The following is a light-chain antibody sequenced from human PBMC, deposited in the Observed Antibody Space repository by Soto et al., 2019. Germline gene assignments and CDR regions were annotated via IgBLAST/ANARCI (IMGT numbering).Light chain of an antibody. J-gene: IGKJ4*01. V-gene: IGKV3-20*01. CDR1: QSVSSNY. CDR2: GTS. Sequence: EIVLTQSPGILSLSPGDGATLSCRASQSVSSNYLAWYQQNPGQAPRLLIDGTSTRASGIPDRFGGSGSGSDFTLTITSLEPEGFAVYFCQQYGVSPATLGGGTKVDIK. CDR3: QQYGVSPAT.